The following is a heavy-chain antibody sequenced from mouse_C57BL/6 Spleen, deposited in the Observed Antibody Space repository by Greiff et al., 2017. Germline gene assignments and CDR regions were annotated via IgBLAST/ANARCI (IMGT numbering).Heavy chain of an antibody. D-gene: IGHD1-1*01. V-gene: IGHV5-17*01. CDR2: ISSGSSTI. CDR1: GFTFSDYG. J-gene: IGHJ4*01. CDR3: ARSLYYYGSSYEYYAMDY. Sequence: EVMLVESGGGLVKPGGSLKLSCAASGFTFSDYGMHWVRQAPEKGLEWVAYISSGSSTIYYADTVKGRFTISRDNAKNTLFLQMTSLRSEDTAMYYCARSLYYYGSSYEYYAMDYWGQGTSVTVSS.